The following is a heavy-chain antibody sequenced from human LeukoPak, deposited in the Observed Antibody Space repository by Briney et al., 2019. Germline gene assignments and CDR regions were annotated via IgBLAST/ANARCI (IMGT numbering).Heavy chain of an antibody. CDR1: GFTFTNYA. J-gene: IGHJ4*02. Sequence: GGSLRLSCAASGFTFTNYAMGWVRQPPGKGLERVSALSGSGGSTYYADSVKGRFTISRDNSKNTLYLQMNSLRAEDTAVYFCAKSFYGDYNVFFDYWGQGTLVTVSS. D-gene: IGHD4-17*01. CDR3: AKSFYGDYNVFFDY. V-gene: IGHV3-23*01. CDR2: LSGSGGST.